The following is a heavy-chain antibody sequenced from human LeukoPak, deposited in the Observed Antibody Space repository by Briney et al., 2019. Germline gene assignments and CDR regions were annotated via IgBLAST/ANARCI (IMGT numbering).Heavy chain of an antibody. D-gene: IGHD3-16*02. CDR1: GYTFTSYG. CDR3: ARDTIMITFGGVIVMGAFDI. Sequence: ASVKVSCKASGYTFTSYGISWVRQAPGQGLEWMGRISAYNGNTNYAQKLQGRVTMTTDTSTSTAYMELRSLRSDDTAVYYCARDTIMITFGGVIVMGAFDIWGQGTMVTVSS. V-gene: IGHV1-18*01. J-gene: IGHJ3*02. CDR2: ISAYNGNT.